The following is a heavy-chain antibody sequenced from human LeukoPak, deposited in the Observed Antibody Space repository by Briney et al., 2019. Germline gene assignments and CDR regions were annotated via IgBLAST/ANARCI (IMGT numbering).Heavy chain of an antibody. D-gene: IGHD3-22*01. V-gene: IGHV1-46*01. CDR3: ARDPRGDDSSGYYSAFDY. Sequence: ASVKVSCKASGYTFTSYYMHWVRQAPGQGLEWMGIINPSGGSTSYAQKFQGRVTMTRDTSTSTVYMELSSLRSEDTAVYYCARDPRGDDSSGYYSAFDYWGQGTLVTVSS. CDR2: INPSGGST. J-gene: IGHJ4*02. CDR1: GYTFTSYY.